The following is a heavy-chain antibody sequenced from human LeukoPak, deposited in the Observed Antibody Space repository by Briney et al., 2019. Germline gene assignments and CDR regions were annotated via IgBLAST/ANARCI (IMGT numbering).Heavy chain of an antibody. J-gene: IGHJ3*02. Sequence: GGSLRLPCAASGFTFDDYAMHWVRQAPGKGLEWVSGISWNGGSIGYADSVKGRFTISRDTAKNSLYLQMNSLRAEDTALYYCAKGGIAVAGLFDIWGQGTMVTVSS. V-gene: IGHV3-9*01. CDR1: GFTFDDYA. CDR2: ISWNGGSI. CDR3: AKGGIAVAGLFDI. D-gene: IGHD6-19*01.